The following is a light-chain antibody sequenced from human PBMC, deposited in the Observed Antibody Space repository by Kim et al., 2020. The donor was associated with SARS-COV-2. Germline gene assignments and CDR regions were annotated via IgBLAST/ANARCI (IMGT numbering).Light chain of an antibody. J-gene: IGKJ1*01. CDR1: QSINNN. CDR2: DAS. CDR3: QQYENWPRT. Sequence: EIVMTQSAATLSVSPGERVTLSCRASQSINNNLVWYQQKPGRAPRVLIYDASIRATGIPARFSGSGSGTDFTLSITSLQSEDFAVYYCQQYENWPRTFGQGTKVEIK. V-gene: IGKV3-15*01.